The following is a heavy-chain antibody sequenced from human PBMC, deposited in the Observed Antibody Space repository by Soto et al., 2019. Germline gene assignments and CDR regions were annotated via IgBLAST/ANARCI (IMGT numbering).Heavy chain of an antibody. V-gene: IGHV3-23*01. CDR3: AKEHGGGTSTIKSYFDY. D-gene: IGHD5-12*01. J-gene: IGHJ4*02. Sequence: EVQLLESGGGLVQPGGSLRLSCAASGITFSDHALSWVRQAPGKGLEWVSGISGSGANIHYADSVKGRFTISRDKTKNTVSLKMNSRRADDTAVYYCAKEHGGGTSTIKSYFDYWGQGTLVTVSS. CDR1: GITFSDHA. CDR2: ISGSGANI.